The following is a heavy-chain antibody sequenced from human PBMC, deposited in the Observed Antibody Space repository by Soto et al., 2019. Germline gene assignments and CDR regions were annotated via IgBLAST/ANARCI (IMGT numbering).Heavy chain of an antibody. D-gene: IGHD6-19*01. CDR3: AGGGGWVCNY. CDR2: IKQEASDI. CDR1: GFIFSNFW. V-gene: IGHV3-7*01. Sequence: VQLVESGGGLVQPGGSLRLSCAGTGFIFSNFWMTWVRQAPGKGLEWVAIIKQEASDILSADSVKGRFTISRDNAKSWMFLQRDSVRADDTAVYFCAGGGGWVCNYWRQGCLVGVSS. J-gene: IGHJ4*02.